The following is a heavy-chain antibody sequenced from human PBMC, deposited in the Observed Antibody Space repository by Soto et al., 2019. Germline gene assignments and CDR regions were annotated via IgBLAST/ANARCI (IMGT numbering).Heavy chain of an antibody. J-gene: IGHJ6*02. V-gene: IGHV3-30-3*01. CDR1: GFTFSSYA. D-gene: IGHD2-2*01. Sequence: HPGGSVRLSCAASGFTFSSYAMHWVRQAPGKGLEWVAVISYDGSNKYYADSVKGRFTISRDNSKNTLYLQMNSLRAEDTAVYYCARVRDQLLFYYYYGMDVGGQGTTVTVSS. CDR2: ISYDGSNK. CDR3: ARVRDQLLFYYYYGMDV.